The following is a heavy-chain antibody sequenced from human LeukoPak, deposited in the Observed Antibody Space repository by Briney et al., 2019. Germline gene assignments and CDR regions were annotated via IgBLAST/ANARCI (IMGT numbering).Heavy chain of an antibody. J-gene: IGHJ4*02. CDR1: GFTFSSFS. D-gene: IGHD3-3*01. CDR3: ARGDGSITIFGVVTNLPPHLDY. CDR2: ITSSSGTT. Sequence: GGSLRLSCTASGFTFSSFSMNWVRQAPGKGLEWISYITSSSGTTYYADSVKGRFTISRDNAKNSLYLQMNSLRAEDTAVYFCARGDGSITIFGVVTNLPPHLDYWGQGTLVTVSS. V-gene: IGHV3-48*01.